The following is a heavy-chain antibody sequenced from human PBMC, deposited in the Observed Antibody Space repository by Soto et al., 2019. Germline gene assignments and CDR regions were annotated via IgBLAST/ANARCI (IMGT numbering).Heavy chain of an antibody. CDR1: GGSISSSSYY. CDR3: ARHTRSSSWGWFDP. D-gene: IGHD6-13*01. J-gene: IGHJ5*02. CDR2: IYYSGST. V-gene: IGHV4-39*01. Sequence: LSLTCTVSGGSISSSSYYWGWIRQPPGKGLEWIGSIYYSGSTYYNPSLKSRVTISVDTSKNQFSLKLSSVTAADTAVYYCARHTRSSSWGWFDPWGQGTLVTVSS.